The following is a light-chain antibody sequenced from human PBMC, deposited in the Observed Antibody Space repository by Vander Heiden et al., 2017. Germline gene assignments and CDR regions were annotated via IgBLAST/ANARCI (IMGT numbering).Light chain of an antibody. J-gene: IGKJ4*01. CDR2: AAS. CDR1: QTISSY. CDR3: RQSYSTPLT. V-gene: IGKV1-39*01. Sequence: DIQMAQAPSSLSASVGDRVPITRRASQTISSYLHSYQQKPGNAPKLLISAASILQTRVPSRFSDRGSATAFTLTISRLQTADFPTTSSRQSYSTPLTFGGGTKVEIK.